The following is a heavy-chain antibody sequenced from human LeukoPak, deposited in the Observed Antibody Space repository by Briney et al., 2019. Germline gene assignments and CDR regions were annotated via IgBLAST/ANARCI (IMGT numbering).Heavy chain of an antibody. CDR3: ARERIAMAGTGRYYFDY. D-gene: IGHD6-19*01. CDR2: ISGSGSAT. J-gene: IGHJ4*02. CDR1: GFTFRTCA. V-gene: IGHV3-48*02. Sequence: GGSLRLSCAVSGFTFRTCAMSWVRQAPGKGLEWVSYISGSGSATSYADSVEGRFTISRDNAKNSLYLQMNSLRDEDTAVYYCARERIAMAGTGRYYFDYWGQGTLVAVSS.